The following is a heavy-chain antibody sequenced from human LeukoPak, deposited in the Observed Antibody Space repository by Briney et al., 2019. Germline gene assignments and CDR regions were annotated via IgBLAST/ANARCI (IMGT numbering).Heavy chain of an antibody. J-gene: IGHJ3*02. CDR3: ARESWGSYSYAFDI. V-gene: IGHV3-74*01. CDR2: INSDGSST. CDR1: GFTFSSYS. D-gene: IGHD1-26*01. Sequence: GGSLRLSCAASGFTFSSYSMNWVHQAPGKGLVWVSRINSDGSSTSYADSVKGRFTISRDNAKNTLYLQMKSLRAEDTAVYYCARESWGSYSYAFDIWGQGTMVTVSS.